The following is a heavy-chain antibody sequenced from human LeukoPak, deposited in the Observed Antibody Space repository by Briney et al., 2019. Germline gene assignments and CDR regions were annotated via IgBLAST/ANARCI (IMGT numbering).Heavy chain of an antibody. D-gene: IGHD4/OR15-4a*01. CDR1: GFTFSSHW. CDR2: INLDGSQT. Sequence: GGSLRLSCAASGFTFSSHWMNWVRQPPGRGLEWAACINLDGSQTNYEDSVKGRFTISRDNAKNSLFLQMNSLRAEDTAVYYCATGTYGGNGFWGQGTLVTVSS. CDR3: ATGTYGGNGF. J-gene: IGHJ4*02. V-gene: IGHV3-7*01.